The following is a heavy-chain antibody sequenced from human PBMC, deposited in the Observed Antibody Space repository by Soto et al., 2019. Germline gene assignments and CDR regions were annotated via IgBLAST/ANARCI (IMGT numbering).Heavy chain of an antibody. CDR1: GGTFSSYT. CDR3: VVVVPAATYNWFDP. Sequence: GASVKVSCKASGGTFSSYTISWVRQAPGQGLEWMGRTIPILGIANYAQKFQGRVTITADKSTSTAYMELSSLRSEDTAVYYCVVVVPAATYNWFDPWGQGTLVTVSS. V-gene: IGHV1-69*02. D-gene: IGHD2-2*01. CDR2: TIPILGIA. J-gene: IGHJ5*02.